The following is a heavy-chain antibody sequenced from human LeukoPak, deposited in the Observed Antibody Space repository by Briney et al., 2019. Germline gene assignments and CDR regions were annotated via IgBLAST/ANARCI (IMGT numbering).Heavy chain of an antibody. D-gene: IGHD1-26*01. CDR1: GYAFTGYY. J-gene: IGHJ3*02. CDR3: ARARRVGANAFDI. CDR2: INPNSGGT. Sequence: ASVKVSCKASGYAFTGYYMHWVRQAPGQGLEWMGWINPNSGGTNYAQKFQGRVTMTRDTSISTAYMELSRLRSDDTAVYYCARARRVGANAFDIWGQGTMVTVSS. V-gene: IGHV1-2*02.